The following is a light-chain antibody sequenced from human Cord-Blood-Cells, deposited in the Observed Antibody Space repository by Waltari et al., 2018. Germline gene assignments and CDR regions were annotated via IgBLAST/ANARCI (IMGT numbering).Light chain of an antibody. CDR3: GTWDSSLSAWV. CDR1: SSNIGNNY. J-gene: IGLJ3*02. V-gene: IGLV1-51*02. CDR2: END. Sequence: QSVLTQPPSVSAAPGQKVTISCSGSSSNIGNNYVSWYQQLPGTAPKLLIYENDKLHSGIPDRFSGAKSRTSATLGITGLRTGDEADYYCGTWDSSLSAWVFGGGTKLTVL.